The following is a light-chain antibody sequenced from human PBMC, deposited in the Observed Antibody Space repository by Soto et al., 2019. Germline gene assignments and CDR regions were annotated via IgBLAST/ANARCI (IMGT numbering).Light chain of an antibody. CDR3: QQSYNNPKT. J-gene: IGKJ1*01. Sequence: DIQMTQSPSSLSASAGDRVTITYRASQGISDYLNWYQQKPGEAPKVLIFAASTVQSGVPSRFSGSGSGTDFTLTISSLQPEDFATYYCQQSYNNPKTFGQGTKVEIK. V-gene: IGKV1-39*01. CDR2: AAS. CDR1: QGISDY.